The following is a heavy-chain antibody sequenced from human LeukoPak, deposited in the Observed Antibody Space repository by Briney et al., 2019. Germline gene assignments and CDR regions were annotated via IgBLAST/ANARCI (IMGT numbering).Heavy chain of an antibody. CDR1: GYTFTSYY. CDR2: INPSGGST. CDR3: ARDIAAAGKYDY. J-gene: IGHJ4*02. D-gene: IGHD6-13*01. Sequence: ASVKVSCKASGYTFTSYYMHWVRQAPGQGLEWMGIINPSGGSTSYAQKFQGRVTMTRDMSTSTVYMELSSLRSDDTAVYYCARDIAAAGKYDYWGQGTLVTVSS. V-gene: IGHV1-46*01.